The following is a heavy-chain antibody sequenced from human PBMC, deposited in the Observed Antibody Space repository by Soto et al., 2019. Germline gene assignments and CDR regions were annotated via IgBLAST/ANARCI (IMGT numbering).Heavy chain of an antibody. D-gene: IGHD3-22*01. Sequence: PSEILSLTCTLFGCSIRGYYWSFILQTPGKGFEWIGYIYYSGSTNYNPSLKSRVTISVDTSKNQFSLKLSSVTAADTAVYYCAEGYYYDSSDYSPDFDYWGQGTLVTVS. CDR1: GCSIRGYY. CDR2: IYYSGST. V-gene: IGHV4-59*13. J-gene: IGHJ4*02. CDR3: AEGYYYDSSDYSPDFDY.